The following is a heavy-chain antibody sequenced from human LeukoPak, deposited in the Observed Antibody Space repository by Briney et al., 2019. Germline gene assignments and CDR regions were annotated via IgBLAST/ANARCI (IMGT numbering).Heavy chain of an antibody. Sequence: SETLSLTCAVYGGSFSGYYWSWIRQPPGKGLEWIGEINHSGSTNYNPSLKSRLNISVDSSKNQFSLKLSSVTAADTAVYYCARGMTFDYWGQGTLVTVSS. V-gene: IGHV4-34*01. CDR1: GGSFSGYY. CDR3: ARGMTFDY. J-gene: IGHJ4*02. CDR2: INHSGST.